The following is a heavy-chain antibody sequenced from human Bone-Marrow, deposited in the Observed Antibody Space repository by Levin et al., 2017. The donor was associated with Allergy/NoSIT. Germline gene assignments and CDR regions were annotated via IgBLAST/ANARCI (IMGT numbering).Heavy chain of an antibody. CDR2: INPNSGFT. J-gene: IGHJ3*02. V-gene: IGHV1-2*02. CDR1: GYTFTVDY. D-gene: IGHD6-13*01. CDR3: SRDPAAAGTLPANAFDI. Sequence: ASVKVSCKASGYTFTVDYIHWVRQAPGQGFEWMGWINPNSGFTHYAQKFQGRVTMTRATSIITAYMELNSLTSDDTAVYYCSRDPAAAGTLPANAFDIWGQGTVVTVSS.